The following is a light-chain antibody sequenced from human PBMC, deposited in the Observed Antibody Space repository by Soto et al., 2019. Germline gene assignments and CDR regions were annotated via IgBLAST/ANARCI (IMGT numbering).Light chain of an antibody. CDR2: YDD. J-gene: IGLJ1*01. V-gene: IGLV1-36*01. CDR3: AAWDDSLNGYV. Sequence: QAVVTQPPSVSAAPRQRVTISCSGSSSNIGDNAVNWYQHLPGKAPKLLIYYDDLLPSGVSDRFSGSKSGTSASLAISGLRSEDEADYYCAAWDDSLNGYVFGTGTKLTVL. CDR1: SSNIGDNA.